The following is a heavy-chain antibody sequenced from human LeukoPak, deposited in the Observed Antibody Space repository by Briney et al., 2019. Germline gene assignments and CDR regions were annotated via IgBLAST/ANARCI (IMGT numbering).Heavy chain of an antibody. CDR3: ARVSSSWYFADY. D-gene: IGHD6-13*01. CDR2: ISAGGDFV. V-gene: IGHV3-21*01. Sequence: GGSLRLSCAASGFPFSTHSLNWVRQAPGKGLEWVSSISAGGDFVYYGDSVKGRFTMSRDNAKNSLHLQMDSLTAEDTAVYYCARVSSSWYFADYWGQGTLVTVSS. CDR1: GFPFSTHS. J-gene: IGHJ4*02.